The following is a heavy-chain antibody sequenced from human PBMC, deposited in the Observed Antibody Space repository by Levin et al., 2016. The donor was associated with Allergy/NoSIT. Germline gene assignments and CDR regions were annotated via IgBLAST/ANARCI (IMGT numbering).Heavy chain of an antibody. CDR2: IFHNGNS. CDR1: GGSISGYS. J-gene: IGHJ4*02. Sequence: SETLSLTCTVSGGSISGYSWSWIRQPPGKGLEWIGYIFHNGNSNYSPSLQSRVTISMDTSKKQFSLWLTSVTAADTALYYCARGRIDQPTFRWGPKLKDLHFDYWGQGTLVTVSS. V-gene: IGHV4-59*01. CDR3: ARGRIDQPTFRWGPKLKDLHFDY. D-gene: IGHD2-2*01.